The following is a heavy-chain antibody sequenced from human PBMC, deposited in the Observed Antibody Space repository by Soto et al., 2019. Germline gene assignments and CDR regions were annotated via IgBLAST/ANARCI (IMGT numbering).Heavy chain of an antibody. J-gene: IGHJ6*02. Sequence: QVQLVQSGAEEKKPGASVKVSCKASGYTFTSYAMHWVRQAPGQRLEWMGWINAGNGNTKYSQKFQGRVTITRDTAASKAYMELSNLRSEDTAVYYCATDPSYYGMDVWGQGTTVTVSS. CDR2: INAGNGNT. CDR1: GYTFTSYA. V-gene: IGHV1-3*05. CDR3: ATDPSYYGMDV.